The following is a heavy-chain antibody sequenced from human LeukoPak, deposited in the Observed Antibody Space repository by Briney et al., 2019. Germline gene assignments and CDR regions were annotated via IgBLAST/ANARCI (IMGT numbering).Heavy chain of an antibody. J-gene: IGHJ1*01. V-gene: IGHV4-59*01. CDR1: GGSINTYF. D-gene: IGHD6-19*01. Sequence: SETLSLTCTVSGGSINTYFWSWIRHPPGKGLEWIGYIYYSGSTNYNPSLKSRVTISVDTSKNQFSLKLSSVTAADTAVYYCARGVAGGWYGDFQHWGQGTLVTVSS. CDR2: IYYSGST. CDR3: ARGVAGGWYGDFQH.